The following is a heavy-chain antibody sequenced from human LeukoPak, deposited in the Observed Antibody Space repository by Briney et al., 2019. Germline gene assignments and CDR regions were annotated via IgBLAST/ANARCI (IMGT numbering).Heavy chain of an antibody. Sequence: SETLSLTCAVYGGSFSGYYWSWIRQPPGKGLEWIGEINHSGSTNYNPSLKSRVTISVDTSKNQFSLKLSSVTAADTAVYYCARVRGYSYGYRGDAFDIWGQGTMVTVSS. CDR2: INHSGST. CDR1: GGSFSGYY. J-gene: IGHJ3*02. D-gene: IGHD5-18*01. CDR3: ARVRGYSYGYRGDAFDI. V-gene: IGHV4-34*01.